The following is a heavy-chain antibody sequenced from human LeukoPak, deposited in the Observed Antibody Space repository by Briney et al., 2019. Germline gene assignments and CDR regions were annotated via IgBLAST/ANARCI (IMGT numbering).Heavy chain of an antibody. CDR1: GFTFSSYS. Sequence: GGSLRLSCAASGFTFSSYSMTWVRQAPGKGLEWVSYISSSSSTIYYADSVKGRFTISRDNAKNSLYLQMNSLRAEDTALYYCASAMVGFFDYWGQGTLVTVSS. CDR3: ASAMVGFFDY. CDR2: ISSSSSTI. D-gene: IGHD5-18*01. J-gene: IGHJ4*02. V-gene: IGHV3-48*01.